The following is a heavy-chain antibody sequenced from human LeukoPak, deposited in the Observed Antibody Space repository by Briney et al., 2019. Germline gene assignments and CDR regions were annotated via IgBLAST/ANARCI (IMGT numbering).Heavy chain of an antibody. CDR1: GGSISSSSYY. V-gene: IGHV4-39*07. Sequence: PSETLSLTCTVSGGSISSSSYYWGWIRQPPGMGLEWIGSIYYSGSTYYNPSLKSRVTISVDTSKNQFSLKLSSVTAADTAVYYCARITPSPRIQLWSAFDYWGQGTLVTVSS. D-gene: IGHD5-18*01. CDR2: IYYSGST. CDR3: ARITPSPRIQLWSAFDY. J-gene: IGHJ4*02.